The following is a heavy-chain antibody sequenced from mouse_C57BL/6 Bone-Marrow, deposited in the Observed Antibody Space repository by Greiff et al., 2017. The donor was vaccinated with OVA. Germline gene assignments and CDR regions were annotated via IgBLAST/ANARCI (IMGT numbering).Heavy chain of an antibody. CDR2: IYPSDSET. V-gene: IGHV1-61*01. J-gene: IGHJ3*01. D-gene: IGHD2-3*01. Sequence: QVQLQQPGAELVRPGSSVKLSCKASGYTITSYWMDWVKQRPGQGLEWIGNIYPSDSETHYNQKFKDKATLTVDKSSSTAYMQLSSLTSEDSAVYYCARFFDGYSWFAYWGQGTLVTVSA. CDR1: GYTITSYW. CDR3: ARFFDGYSWFAY.